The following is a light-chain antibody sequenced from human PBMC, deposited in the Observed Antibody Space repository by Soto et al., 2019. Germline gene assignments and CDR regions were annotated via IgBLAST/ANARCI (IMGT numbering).Light chain of an antibody. CDR1: LDIRGY. J-gene: IGKJ4*01. Sequence: DIQLTQSPSFLSASVGDRVTITCRASLDIRGYLAWYQQKPGRVSRLLIYSASTLQSGVPSRFSGSGSGTEFTLTISSLQPEDFASYYCQQLDRYPFSFGGGTKVEIK. CDR2: SAS. V-gene: IGKV1-9*01. CDR3: QQLDRYPFS.